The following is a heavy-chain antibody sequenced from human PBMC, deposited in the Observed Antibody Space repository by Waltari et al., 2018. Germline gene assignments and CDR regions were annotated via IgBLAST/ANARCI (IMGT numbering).Heavy chain of an antibody. J-gene: IGHJ4*02. V-gene: IGHV3-15*06. CDR2: IKGKRVGGQT. Sequence: EVQLVESGGGLVKPGGSLRLSCAAFGFTLNTAWMPWVRQAPGKGLKGVGGIKGKRVGGQTNYTAPVKGRFTISRDDSENTRYLVMNSLEPEDTAVYYCTTEPAGYLFFDYWGQGTLVTVSS. D-gene: IGHD5-18*01. CDR3: TTEPAGYLFFDY. CDR1: GFTLNTAW.